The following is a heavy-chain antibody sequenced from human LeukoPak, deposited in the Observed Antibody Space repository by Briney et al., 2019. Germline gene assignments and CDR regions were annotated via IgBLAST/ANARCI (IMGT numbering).Heavy chain of an antibody. J-gene: IGHJ4*02. CDR3: ARAGLWWPDINFDY. CDR2: IYDSGST. V-gene: IGHV4-39*01. CDR1: GGSIRSSYYY. D-gene: IGHD2-21*01. Sequence: SETLSLTCTVSGGSIRSSYYYWGWIRQPPGKGLEWIGSIYDSGSTYYNPSLKSRVTISVDTSKNQFSLKLNSVTAADTAVYYCARAGLWWPDINFDYWGQGTLVTVSS.